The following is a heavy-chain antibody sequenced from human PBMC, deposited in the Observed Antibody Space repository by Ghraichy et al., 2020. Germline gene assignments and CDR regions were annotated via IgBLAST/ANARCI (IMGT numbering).Heavy chain of an antibody. CDR1: GFTFSTCW. D-gene: IGHD3-10*01. CDR2: INPDGSER. Sequence: GGSLRLSCTASGFTFSTCWMTWVRQAPGEGLQWVASINPDGSERPYLDSVKGRFTISRNNAENSLYLQMNSLRADDTAIYYCARLQGDAATFDYWGQGAPVIVSS. V-gene: IGHV3-7*01. CDR3: ARLQGDAATFDY. J-gene: IGHJ4*02.